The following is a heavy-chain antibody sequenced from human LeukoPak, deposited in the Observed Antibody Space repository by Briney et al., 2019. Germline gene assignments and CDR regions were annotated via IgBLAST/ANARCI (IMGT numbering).Heavy chain of an antibody. Sequence: ASVKVSCKASGYTFTSYGISWVRQAPGQGLEWMGIINPSGGSTSYAQKFQGRVTMTRDTSTSTVYMELSSLRSEDTAVYYCARDLVLVAATSTFDIWGQGTMVTVSS. D-gene: IGHD2-15*01. J-gene: IGHJ3*02. V-gene: IGHV1-46*01. CDR2: INPSGGST. CDR1: GYTFTSYG. CDR3: ARDLVLVAATSTFDI.